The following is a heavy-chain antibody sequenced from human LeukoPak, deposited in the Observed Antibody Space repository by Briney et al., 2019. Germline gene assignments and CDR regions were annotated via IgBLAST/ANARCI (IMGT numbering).Heavy chain of an antibody. CDR1: GGSFSGYY. J-gene: IGHJ5*02. V-gene: IGHV4-34*01. Sequence: SETLSLTCAVYGGSFSGYYWSWIRQPPGKGLEWIGEINHSGSTNYNPSLKSRVTISVDTSKNQFSLKLSSVTAADTAVYYCARHEILWFGELLRRANWFDPWGQGTLVTVSS. D-gene: IGHD3-10*01. CDR3: ARHEILWFGELLRRANWFDP. CDR2: INHSGST.